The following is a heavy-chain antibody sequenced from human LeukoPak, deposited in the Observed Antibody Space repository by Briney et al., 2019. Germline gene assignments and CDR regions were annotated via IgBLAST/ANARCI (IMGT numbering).Heavy chain of an antibody. CDR2: IRSKAYGGTT. CDR3: TRDDVEMATTN. V-gene: IGHV3-49*04. CDR1: GFTFGDYA. J-gene: IGHJ4*02. D-gene: IGHD5-24*01. Sequence: PGGSLRLSCTASGFTFGDYAMSWVRQAPGKGLEWVGFIRSKAYGGTTEYAASVKGRFTISRDDSKSIAYLQMNSLKTEDTAVYYCTRDDVEMATTNWGQGTLVTVSS.